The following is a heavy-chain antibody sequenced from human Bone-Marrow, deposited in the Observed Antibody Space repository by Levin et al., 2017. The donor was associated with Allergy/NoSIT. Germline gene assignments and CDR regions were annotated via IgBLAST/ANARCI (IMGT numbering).Heavy chain of an antibody. D-gene: IGHD3-10*01. Sequence: GESLKISCAASGFTFSSYSMNWVRQAPGKGLEWVSSISSSSSYIYYADSVKGRFTISRDNAKNSLYLQMNSLRAEDTAVYYCASPDYYGSGSYCSFDYWGQGTLVTVSS. J-gene: IGHJ4*02. CDR2: ISSSSSYI. V-gene: IGHV3-21*01. CDR3: ASPDYYGSGSYCSFDY. CDR1: GFTFSSYS.